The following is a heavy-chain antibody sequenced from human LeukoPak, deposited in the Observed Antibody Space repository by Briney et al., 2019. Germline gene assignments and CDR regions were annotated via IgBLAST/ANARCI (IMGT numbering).Heavy chain of an antibody. CDR1: GYTFTSYG. CDR3: AASIVGVPDAFDI. V-gene: IGHV1-18*01. CDR2: ISAYNGNT. J-gene: IGHJ3*02. Sequence: ASVKVSCKASGYTFTSYGISWVRQAPGQGLEWMGWISAYNGNTNYAQKLQGRVTMTTDTSTSTAYMELSRLRSDDTAVYYCAASIVGVPDAFDIWGQGTMVTVSS. D-gene: IGHD1-26*01.